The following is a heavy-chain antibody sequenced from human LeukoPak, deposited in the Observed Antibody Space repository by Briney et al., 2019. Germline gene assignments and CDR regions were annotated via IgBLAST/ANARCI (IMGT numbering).Heavy chain of an antibody. V-gene: IGHV3-23*01. Sequence: GGSLRLSCAASGFTFSSYATSWVRQAPGKGLEWVSGISGSGGSTYYADSVKGRFTISRDNSKNTLYLQMNSLRAEDTAVYYCARPSTSGIAAAGLKYWGQGTLVTVSS. J-gene: IGHJ4*02. D-gene: IGHD6-13*01. CDR1: GFTFSSYA. CDR2: ISGSGGST. CDR3: ARPSTSGIAAAGLKY.